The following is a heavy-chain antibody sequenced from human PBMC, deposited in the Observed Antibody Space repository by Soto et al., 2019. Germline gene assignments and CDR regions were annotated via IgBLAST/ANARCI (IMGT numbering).Heavy chain of an antibody. Sequence: QVQLVQSGAEVKKPGSSVKVSCKVSGGTFSSYAITWVRQAPGQGLEWMGGIIPIFATANYAQKFQGRVTITADEXXSTAYMELSSLRSEDTAVYYCARGGYSYGYDWFDPWGQGTLVTVSP. CDR1: GGTFSSYA. J-gene: IGHJ5*02. CDR3: ARGGYSYGYDWFDP. CDR2: IIPIFATA. D-gene: IGHD5-18*01. V-gene: IGHV1-69*12.